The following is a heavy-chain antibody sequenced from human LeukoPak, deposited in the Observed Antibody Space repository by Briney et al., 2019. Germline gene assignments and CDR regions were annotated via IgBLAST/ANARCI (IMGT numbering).Heavy chain of an antibody. D-gene: IGHD6-6*01. Sequence: GGSLRLSCAASGFTVSSNYMSWVRQAPGKGLEWVPVIHSGGNTYYADSVKGRFTISRDNSKNTLYLQMNSLRAEDTAIYYCAREGSSSIYYFDYWGQGTLVTVSS. CDR1: GFTVSSNY. CDR2: IHSGGNT. CDR3: AREGSSSIYYFDY. V-gene: IGHV3-53*01. J-gene: IGHJ4*02.